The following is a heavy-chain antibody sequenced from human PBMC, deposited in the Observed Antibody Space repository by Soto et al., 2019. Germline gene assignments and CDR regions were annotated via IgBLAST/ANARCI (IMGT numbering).Heavy chain of an antibody. Sequence: QVQLVESGGDVVQPGRSLRLSCAASGITFSSYGMHWVRQAPGKGLEWVAVIWYDGSDKYYADSVKGRFTISRDNSKNTLYLQMNRLRAEDTAVYYCARGYDSSGYGVFLNYWGQGTLVTVSS. CDR2: IWYDGSDK. J-gene: IGHJ4*02. CDR1: GITFSSYG. V-gene: IGHV3-33*01. D-gene: IGHD3-22*01. CDR3: ARGYDSSGYGVFLNY.